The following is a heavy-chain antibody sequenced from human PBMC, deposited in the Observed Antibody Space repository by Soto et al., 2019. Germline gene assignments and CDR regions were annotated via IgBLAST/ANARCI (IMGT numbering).Heavy chain of an antibody. CDR3: ARGKPGELLPENWFDP. V-gene: IGHV1-18*01. CDR2: ISAYNGNT. CDR1: GGTFSSYG. D-gene: IGHD1-26*01. J-gene: IGHJ5*02. Sequence: GASVKVSCKASGGTFSSYGISWVRQAPGQGLEWMGWISAYNGNTNYAQKLQGRVTMTTDTSTSTAYMELRSLRSDDTAVYYCARGKPGELLPENWFDPWGQGTLVTVSS.